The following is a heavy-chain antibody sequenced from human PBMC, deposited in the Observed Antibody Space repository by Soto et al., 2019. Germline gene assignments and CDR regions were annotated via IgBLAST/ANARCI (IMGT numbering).Heavy chain of an antibody. D-gene: IGHD6-6*01. CDR3: TKSSGGSSSVGMDY. V-gene: IGHV3-30*18. J-gene: IGHJ4*02. CDR2: ILSDGNTK. CDR1: GFTFTNYA. Sequence: QVQLVESGGGVVQPGRSLRLSCAASGFTFTNYAMHWVRQAPGKGLEWVALILSDGNTKYYADSVKGRLTISRDNSRDTLSLQMTALTIEDSSVYYCTKSSGGSSSVGMDYWGQGTRVTVSS.